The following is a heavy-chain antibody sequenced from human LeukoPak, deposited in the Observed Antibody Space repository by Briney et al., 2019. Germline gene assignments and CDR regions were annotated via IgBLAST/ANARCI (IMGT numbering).Heavy chain of an antibody. V-gene: IGHV1-46*01. CDR3: ARDLPRAAAGVAYYYYGMDV. Sequence: GASVKVSCKASGYTFTSYDINCVRQAPGQGLEWMGIINPSGGSTSYAQKFQGRVTMTRDTSTSTVYMELSSLRSEDTAVYYCARDLPRAAAGVAYYYYGMDVWGQGTTVTVSS. CDR2: INPSGGST. J-gene: IGHJ6*02. CDR1: GYTFTSYD. D-gene: IGHD6-13*01.